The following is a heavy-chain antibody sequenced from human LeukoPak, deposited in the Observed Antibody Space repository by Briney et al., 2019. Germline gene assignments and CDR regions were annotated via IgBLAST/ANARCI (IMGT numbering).Heavy chain of an antibody. Sequence: ASVKVSCKVSGYTLTELSMHWVRQAPGKGLEWMGGFDPEDGETIYAQKFQGRVTMTEDTSTDTAYMELSSLRSEDTAVYYCARDSPIAGNYVWGSIDYWGQGTLVTVSS. J-gene: IGHJ4*02. CDR3: ARDSPIAGNYVWGSIDY. V-gene: IGHV1-24*01. CDR2: FDPEDGET. CDR1: GYTLTELS. D-gene: IGHD3-16*01.